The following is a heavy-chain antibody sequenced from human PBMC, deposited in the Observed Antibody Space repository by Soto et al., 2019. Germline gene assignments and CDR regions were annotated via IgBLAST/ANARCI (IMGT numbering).Heavy chain of an antibody. V-gene: IGHV3-23*01. Sequence: EVQLLESGGGLVQPGGSLRLSCAASGFTFSSYAMSWFRQAPGKGLEWVSAISGSGGSTYYADSVKGRFTISRDNSKNTLYLQMNSLRAEDTAVYYCAKGEQVVPRPNWFDPWGQGTLVTVSS. D-gene: IGHD2-2*01. J-gene: IGHJ5*02. CDR2: ISGSGGST. CDR3: AKGEQVVPRPNWFDP. CDR1: GFTFSSYA.